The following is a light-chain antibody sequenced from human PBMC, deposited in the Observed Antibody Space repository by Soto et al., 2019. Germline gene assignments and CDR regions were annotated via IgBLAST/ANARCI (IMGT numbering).Light chain of an antibody. CDR1: TSNVGSEH. CDR2: SNN. J-gene: IGLJ1*01. Sequence: QSALTQPPSVSGTPGQRITISCSGSTSNVGSEHVYWYQQVPGTAPRLLVYSNNQRPSGVPDRFSASKSGTSASLAVSGLRSEDEAHYYCAARDDGLNREVFGPGTNVTV. V-gene: IGLV1-47*02. CDR3: AARDDGLNREV.